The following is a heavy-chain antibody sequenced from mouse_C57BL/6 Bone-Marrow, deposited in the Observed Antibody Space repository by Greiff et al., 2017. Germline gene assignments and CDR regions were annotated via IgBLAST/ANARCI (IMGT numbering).Heavy chain of an antibody. J-gene: IGHJ3*01. CDR3: TATGVAG. Sequence: VQLQQSGAELVRPGASVKLSCTASGFNIKDDYMHWVKQRPEQGLEWIGCVDPDNGDTDYASKFQGKATITVDTSSNTAYLQLSSLTSEDTAVYYCTATGVAGWGQGTLVTVSA. D-gene: IGHD1-1*01. CDR2: VDPDNGDT. V-gene: IGHV14-4*01. CDR1: GFNIKDDY.